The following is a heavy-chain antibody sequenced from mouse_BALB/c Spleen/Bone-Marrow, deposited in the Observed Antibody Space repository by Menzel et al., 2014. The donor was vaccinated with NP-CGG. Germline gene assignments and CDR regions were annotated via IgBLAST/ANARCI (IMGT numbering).Heavy chain of an antibody. Sequence: EVQGVESGGGLVQPGGSLRLSCATSGFTFTDYYMNWVRQPPGKALEWLAFIRNKANGYTTEYSASVKGRFTISRDISQSIVYLQMNTLRPEDSATYYCARDMGGLLFDSWGQGTTLTVSS. D-gene: IGHD1-1*01. CDR2: IRNKANGYTT. CDR3: ARDMGGLLFDS. J-gene: IGHJ2*01. V-gene: IGHV7-3*02. CDR1: GFTFTDYY.